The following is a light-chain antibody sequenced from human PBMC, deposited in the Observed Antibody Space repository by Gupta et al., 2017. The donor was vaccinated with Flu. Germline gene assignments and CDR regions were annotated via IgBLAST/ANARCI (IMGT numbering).Light chain of an antibody. Sequence: VVLTLSTLSLPVALGQPASVSCRSSQSLVYSDGNTVLHWFQQRPGQSPRRLIYLVSHRDSGVPDRFSGSGSGTDFTLKISRVEAEDVGVYFCMQGAHWPWAFGQGTKVEIK. CDR1: QSLVYSDGNTV. CDR2: LVS. J-gene: IGKJ1*01. V-gene: IGKV2-30*01. CDR3: MQGAHWPWA.